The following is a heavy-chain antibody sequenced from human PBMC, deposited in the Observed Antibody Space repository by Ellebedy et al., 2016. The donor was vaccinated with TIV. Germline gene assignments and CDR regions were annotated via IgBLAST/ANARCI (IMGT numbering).Heavy chain of an antibody. J-gene: IGHJ6*02. CDR3: ARIPFGELSHYYYYYGMDV. Sequence: MPSETLSLTCTVSGGSISSYYWSWIRQPPGKGLEWIGYVYYGGSTNYNPSLKSRVNISVDTSKNQFSLKLSSVTAADTAVYYCARIPFGELSHYYYYYGMDVWGQGTTVIVSS. D-gene: IGHD3-16*02. CDR2: VYYGGST. V-gene: IGHV4-59*08. CDR1: GGSISSYY.